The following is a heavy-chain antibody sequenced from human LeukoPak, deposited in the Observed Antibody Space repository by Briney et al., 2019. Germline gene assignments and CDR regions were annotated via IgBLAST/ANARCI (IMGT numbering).Heavy chain of an antibody. CDR1: GYTFTSYD. D-gene: IGHD2-21*02. V-gene: IGHV1-8*03. Sequence: GASVTVSCTASGYTFTSYDINWVRQATGQGLEWMGYVNPNSGNTGYAQNFQGRVTITRTTSISTAYMEVSGLRSDDTAVYYCARDPHPCGGDCYTNGAFDIWGQGTLVTVSS. CDR3: ARDPHPCGGDCYTNGAFDI. CDR2: VNPNSGNT. J-gene: IGHJ3*02.